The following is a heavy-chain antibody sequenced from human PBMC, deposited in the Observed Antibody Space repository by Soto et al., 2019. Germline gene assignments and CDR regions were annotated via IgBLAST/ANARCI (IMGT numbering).Heavy chain of an antibody. Sequence: PGGALRLSWTASGVTFNTYAMAWIRQAPGKGKEWVSGISDNGGRTYYAASVKGRFTISRDNSKNTLYLQMNSLRPEDTSIFYCAKDRHTTIPEATDFCGRASPVTGSS. J-gene: IGHJ5*01. D-gene: IGHD3-10*01. CDR2: ISDNGGRT. CDR3: AKDRHTTIPEATDF. V-gene: IGHV3-23*01. CDR1: GVTFNTYA.